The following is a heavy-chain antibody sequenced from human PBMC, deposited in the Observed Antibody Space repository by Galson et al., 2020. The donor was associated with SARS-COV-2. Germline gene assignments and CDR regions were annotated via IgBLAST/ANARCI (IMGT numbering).Heavy chain of an antibody. CDR2: IYHSGST. CDR3: ARTHYSNYYYYGMDV. CDR1: GGSISSSNW. J-gene: IGHJ6*02. D-gene: IGHD4-4*01. Sequence: SETLSLTCAVSGGSISSSNWWSWVRQPPGKGLEWIGEIYHSGSTNYNPSLKSRVTISVDKSKNQFSLKLSSVTAADTAVYYCARTHYSNYYYYGMDVWGQGTTVTVSS. V-gene: IGHV4-4*02.